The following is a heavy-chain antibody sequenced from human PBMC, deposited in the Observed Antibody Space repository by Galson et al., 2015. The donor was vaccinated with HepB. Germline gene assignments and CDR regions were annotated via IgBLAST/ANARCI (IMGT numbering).Heavy chain of an antibody. D-gene: IGHD7-27*01. CDR3: SKDRALTGSYYFHYGMDV. V-gene: IGHV3-30*18. CDR2: ISYDGNTK. CDR1: GFFFSDFG. Sequence: SLRLSCAASGFFFSDFGMHWVRQAPGKGLEWVAVISYDGNTKHYADSVKGRFTVSRDNSKNMLFLEMSSLGAEDTALYYCSKDRALTGSYYFHYGMDVWGQGTTVAVSS. J-gene: IGHJ6*02.